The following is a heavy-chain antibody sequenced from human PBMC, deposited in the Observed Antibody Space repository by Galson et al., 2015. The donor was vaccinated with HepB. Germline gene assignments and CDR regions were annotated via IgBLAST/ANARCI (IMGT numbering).Heavy chain of an antibody. J-gene: IGHJ6*02. CDR1: GDSVSSNTAA. CDR2: TYYRAKWYQ. CDR3: ARVRTRRPPHYYYGLDV. Sequence: CAISGDSVSSNTAAWNWIRQSPSRSLEWLGRTYYRAKWYQDYAVSVKSRMTINSDTSKNQFSLHLNSVTPEDTAVYYCARVRTRRPPHYYYGLDVWGQGTTFTVSS. V-gene: IGHV6-1*01.